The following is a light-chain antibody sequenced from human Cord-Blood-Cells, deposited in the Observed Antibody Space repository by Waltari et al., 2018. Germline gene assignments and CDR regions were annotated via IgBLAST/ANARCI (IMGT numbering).Light chain of an antibody. V-gene: IGLV1-44*01. J-gene: IGLJ3*02. CDR3: AAWDDSLNGWV. CDR1: SSNIGSNT. Sequence: QSVLTQPPSASGTPGQRVTSSCSGSSSNIGSNTVNWYQQPPGTAPKLLIYSNNQRPSGVPDRSSGSKSGTSASLAISGLQSEDEADYYCAAWDDSLNGWVFGGGTKLTVL. CDR2: SNN.